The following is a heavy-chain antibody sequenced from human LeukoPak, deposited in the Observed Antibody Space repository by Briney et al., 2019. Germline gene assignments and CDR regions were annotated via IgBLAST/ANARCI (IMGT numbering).Heavy chain of an antibody. J-gene: IGHJ4*02. CDR3: ARALGRDGYTGGFDY. D-gene: IGHD5-24*01. CDR1: GGSISSSSYY. Sequence: SETLSLTCTVSGGSISSSSYYWGWIRQPPGKGLEWIGSIYYSGSTYYNPSLKSRVTISVDTSKNQFSLKLSSVTAADTAVYYCARALGRDGYTGGFDYWGQGTLATVSS. V-gene: IGHV4-39*07. CDR2: IYYSGST.